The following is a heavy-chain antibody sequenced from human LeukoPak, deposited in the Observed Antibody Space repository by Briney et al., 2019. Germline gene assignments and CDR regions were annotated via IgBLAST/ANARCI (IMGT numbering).Heavy chain of an antibody. D-gene: IGHD6-19*01. CDR3: ARASSSGWKNYQYYYGLDGMDV. CDR1: GFTFSTYE. J-gene: IGHJ6*04. Sequence: PGGSLRLSCAGTGFTFSTYEMSWVRQAPGKGPEWLSYISSSGSTINYADSVKGRFTISRDNAKNSLYLQMNSLRAEDTAVYYCARASSSGWKNYQYYYGLDGMDVWGKGTTVTVSS. CDR2: ISSSGSTI. V-gene: IGHV3-48*03.